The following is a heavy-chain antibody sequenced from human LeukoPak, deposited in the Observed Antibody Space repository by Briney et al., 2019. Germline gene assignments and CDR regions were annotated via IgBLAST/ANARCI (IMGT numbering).Heavy chain of an antibody. V-gene: IGHV3-30*03. CDR3: ASGSGSYYPRDWYFAL. J-gene: IGHJ2*01. Sequence: PGGSLRLSCAASGITFSSYGMHWVRQAPGKGLEWVAVISHDGSNKYYADSVKGRFTISRDNSKNTLYLQMNSLRAEDTAVYYFASGSGSYYPRDWYFALWGRGTLVTVSS. CDR1: GITFSSYG. CDR2: ISHDGSNK. D-gene: IGHD1-26*01.